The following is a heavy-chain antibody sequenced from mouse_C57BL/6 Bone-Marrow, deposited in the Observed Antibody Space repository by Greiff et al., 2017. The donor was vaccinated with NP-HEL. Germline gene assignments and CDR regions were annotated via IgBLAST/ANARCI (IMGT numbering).Heavy chain of an antibody. Sequence: EVQVVESGGGLVQPKGSLKLSCAASGFSFNTYAMNWVRQAPGKGLEWVARIRSKSNNYATYYADSVKDRFTISRDDSESMLYLQMNNLKTEDTAMYYCVRHGWTWFAYWGQGTLVTVSA. V-gene: IGHV10-1*01. CDR1: GFSFNTYA. CDR2: IRSKSNNYAT. J-gene: IGHJ3*01. D-gene: IGHD2-3*01. CDR3: VRHGWTWFAY.